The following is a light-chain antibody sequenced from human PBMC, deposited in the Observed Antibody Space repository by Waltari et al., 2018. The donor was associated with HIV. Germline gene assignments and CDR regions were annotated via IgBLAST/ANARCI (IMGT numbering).Light chain of an antibody. J-gene: IGLJ3*02. CDR3: ATWDDSLNGWV. V-gene: IGLV1-44*01. CDR2: SND. CDR1: SSNIGSNT. Sequence: QSVLTQPPSASGTPGQRVTISCSGSSSNIGSNTVSWYHQVPGTAPKVLIYSNDDRPSGVPDRISGSKSGTSASLAISGLQAEDEAEYYCATWDDSLNGWVFGGGTKVTVL.